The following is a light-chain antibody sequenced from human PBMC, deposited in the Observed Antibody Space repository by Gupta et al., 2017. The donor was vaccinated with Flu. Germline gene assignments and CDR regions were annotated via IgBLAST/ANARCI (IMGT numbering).Light chain of an antibody. CDR3: QQSDSTPLT. CDR2: AAS. V-gene: IGKV1-39*01. CDR1: QSISSY. J-gene: IGKJ4*01. Sequence: DSQITQSPSSLSASVGDRVTITCRASQSISSYLNWYQQKPVKAPKLLIYAASSLQSGVPSRCSGSGSGTEDTLTISRLQPEDFTTDYCQQSDSTPLTFGGGTKVEIK.